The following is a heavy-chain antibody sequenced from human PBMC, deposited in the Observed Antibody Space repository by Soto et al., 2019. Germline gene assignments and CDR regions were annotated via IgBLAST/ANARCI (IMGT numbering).Heavy chain of an antibody. CDR1: GDSVSSNSAA. D-gene: IGHD3-3*01. J-gene: IGHJ4*02. CDR3: ARGASVAWATPSGDFDY. V-gene: IGHV6-1*01. CDR2: TYYRSKWYN. Sequence: PSQTLSLPCAISGDSVSSNSAAWNWIRQSPSRGLEWLGRTYYRSKWYNDYAVSVKSRITINPDTSKNQFSLKLSSVTAADTAVYYCARGASVAWATPSGDFDYWGQGTLVTVSS.